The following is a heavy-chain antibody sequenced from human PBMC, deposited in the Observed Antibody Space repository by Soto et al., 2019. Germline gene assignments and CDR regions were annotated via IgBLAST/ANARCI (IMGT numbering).Heavy chain of an antibody. D-gene: IGHD3-16*02. J-gene: IGHJ4*02. CDR1: GFTFTSSA. CDR2: IVVGSGNT. V-gene: IGHV1-58*02. CDR3: AATAGFMITFGGVIEPRLDY. Sequence: SVKVSCKASGFTFTSSAMQWVRQARGQRLEWIGWIVVGSGNTNYAQKFQERVTITRDMSTSTAYMELSSLRSEDTAVYYCAATAGFMITFGGVIEPRLDYWGQGTLVTVSS.